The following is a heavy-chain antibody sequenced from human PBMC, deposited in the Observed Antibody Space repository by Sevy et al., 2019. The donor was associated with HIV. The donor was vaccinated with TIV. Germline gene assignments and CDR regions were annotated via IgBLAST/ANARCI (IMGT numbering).Heavy chain of an antibody. D-gene: IGHD6-13*01. CDR1: GFTFSSYS. CDR3: ASRNGYSSSWYLDY. CDR2: ISSSSSYI. J-gene: IGHJ4*02. V-gene: IGHV3-21*01. Sequence: GGSLRLSCAASGFTFSSYSMNWVRQAPGKGLEGVSSISSSSSYIYYADSVKGRFTISRDNAKNSLYLQMNSLRAEDTAVYYCASRNGYSSSWYLDYWGQGTLVTVSS.